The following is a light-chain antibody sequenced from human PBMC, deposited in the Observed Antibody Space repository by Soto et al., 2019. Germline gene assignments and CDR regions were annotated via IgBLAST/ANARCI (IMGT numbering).Light chain of an antibody. Sequence: QSVLTQPRSVSGSPGQSVTISCTGTSSDVGGYNYVSWYQQHPGKAPKLMIYDVSKRPSGVPDRFSGSKSGNTASLTISGLQAEDDDDYYCRSYAGSYTFVFVGGTQLTVL. CDR2: DVS. J-gene: IGLJ2*01. CDR3: RSYAGSYTFV. V-gene: IGLV2-11*01. CDR1: SSDVGGYNY.